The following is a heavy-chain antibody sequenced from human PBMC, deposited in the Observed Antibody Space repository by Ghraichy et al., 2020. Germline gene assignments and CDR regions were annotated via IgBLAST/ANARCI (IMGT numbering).Heavy chain of an antibody. Sequence: SVKVSCKASGGTFSSYAISWVRQAPGQGLEWMGGIIPIFGTANYAQKFQGRVTITADESTSTAYMELSSLRSEDTAVYYCARGTRKEQPHYYFDYWGQGTLVTVSS. CDR1: GGTFSSYA. V-gene: IGHV1-69*13. CDR3: ARGTRKEQPHYYFDY. D-gene: IGHD6-13*01. CDR2: IIPIFGTA. J-gene: IGHJ4*02.